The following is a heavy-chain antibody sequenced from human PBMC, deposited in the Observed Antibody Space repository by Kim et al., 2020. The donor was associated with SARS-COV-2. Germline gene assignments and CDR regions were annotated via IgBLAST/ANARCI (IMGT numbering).Heavy chain of an antibody. Sequence: SETLSLTCTVSGGSISSYYWSWIRQPAGKGLEWIGRIYTSGSTNYNPSLKSRVTMSVDTSKNQFSLKLSSVTAADTAVYYCAREGYDSSHSTLRYWGQGTLVTVSS. CDR2: IYTSGST. CDR3: AREGYDSSHSTLRY. J-gene: IGHJ4*02. V-gene: IGHV4-4*07. D-gene: IGHD3-22*01. CDR1: GGSISSYY.